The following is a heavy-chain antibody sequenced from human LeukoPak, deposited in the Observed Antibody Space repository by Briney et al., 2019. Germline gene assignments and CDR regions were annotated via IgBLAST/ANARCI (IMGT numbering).Heavy chain of an antibody. CDR3: ARERGYSGYDLVY. Sequence: SETLSLTCAVYGGSFSGYYWSWIRQPPGKGLEWIGEINHSGSTNYNPSLKSRVTMSVDTSKNQFSLKLSSVTAADTAVYYCARERGYSGYDLVYWGQGTLVTVSS. CDR1: GGSFSGYY. J-gene: IGHJ4*02. D-gene: IGHD5-12*01. V-gene: IGHV4-34*01. CDR2: INHSGST.